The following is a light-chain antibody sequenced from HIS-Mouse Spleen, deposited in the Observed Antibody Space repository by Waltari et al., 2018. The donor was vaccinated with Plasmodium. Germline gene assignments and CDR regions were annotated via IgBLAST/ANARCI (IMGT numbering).Light chain of an antibody. V-gene: IGKV3-15*01. CDR3: QQYNNWPPWT. CDR1: QSVSSN. CDR2: GAS. J-gene: IGKJ1*01. Sequence: EIVMTQSPATLSVSPGARATLSCRASQSVSSNFAWYQQKPGQAPRLLIYGASTRATGIPARVSGSGSGTEFTLTISSMQSEDFAVYYCQQYNNWPPWTFGQGTKVEIK.